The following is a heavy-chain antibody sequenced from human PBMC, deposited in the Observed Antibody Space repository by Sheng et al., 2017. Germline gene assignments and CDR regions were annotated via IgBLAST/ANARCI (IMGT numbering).Heavy chain of an antibody. CDR1: GGSIRSYY. D-gene: IGHD3-16*01. J-gene: IGHJ6*02. CDR2: ISTSGST. Sequence: QVQLKESGPGLVKPSEILSLTCSVSGGSIRSYYWNWIRQPAGKGLEWIGRISTSGSTNYNPSLHSRVTMSVDTSDNQFSLNLNSVTAADTAVYYCARDNLGGXPLFGMDVWGQGTTVTVSS. CDR3: ARDNLGGXPLFGMDV. V-gene: IGHV4-4*07.